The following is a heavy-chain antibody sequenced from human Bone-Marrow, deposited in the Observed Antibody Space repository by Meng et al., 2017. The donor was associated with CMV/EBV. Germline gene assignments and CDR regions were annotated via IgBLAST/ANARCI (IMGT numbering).Heavy chain of an antibody. D-gene: IGHD2-2*01. J-gene: IGHJ6*02. CDR2: IYYSGST. CDR1: GGSISSSSYY. Sequence: GSLRLSCTVSGGSISSSSYYWGWIRQPPGKGLEWIGSIYYSGSTYYNPSLKSRVTISVDTSKNQFSLKLSSVTAADTAVYYCARGPLGYCSSTSLCVCGQGTTVTVSS. V-gene: IGHV4-39*07. CDR3: ARGPLGYCSSTSLCV.